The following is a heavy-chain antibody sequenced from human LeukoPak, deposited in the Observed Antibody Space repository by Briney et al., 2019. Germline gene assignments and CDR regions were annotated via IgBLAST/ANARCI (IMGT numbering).Heavy chain of an antibody. V-gene: IGHV5-51*01. CDR1: GYSFTSYW. CDR3: ARLGGFWVQPERHFDY. Sequence: GESLKISCKGSGYSFTSYWIGWVRQMPGKGLEWMGIIYPGDSDTRYSPSFQGQVTISADKSISTAYLQWSSLKASDTAMYYCARLGGFWVQPERHFDYWGQGTLVTVSS. D-gene: IGHD1-1*01. CDR2: IYPGDSDT. J-gene: IGHJ4*02.